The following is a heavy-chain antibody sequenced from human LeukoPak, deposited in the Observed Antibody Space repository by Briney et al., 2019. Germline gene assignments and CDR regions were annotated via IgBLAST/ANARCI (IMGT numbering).Heavy chain of an antibody. CDR2: IYPGDSDT. V-gene: IGHV5-51*01. CDR1: GYSFSSYW. CDR3: ARRSPYSNYWWFDP. D-gene: IGHD4-11*01. Sequence: GESLKISCKGSGYSFSSYWIGWVRQLPGKGLEWLGIIYPGDSDTRYSPSFQGQVIISADKSNSTAYLQWSSLKASDTAIYYCARRSPYSNYWWFDPWGQGTLVTVSS. J-gene: IGHJ5*02.